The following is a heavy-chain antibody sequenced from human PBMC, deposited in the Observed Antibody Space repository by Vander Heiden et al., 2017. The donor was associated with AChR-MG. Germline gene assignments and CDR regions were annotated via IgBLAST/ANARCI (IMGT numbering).Heavy chain of an antibody. D-gene: IGHD3-22*01. CDR3: VRFIIHYYDSSPHYYYGMDV. CDR2: VSWNGSRT. CDR1: GFTFSNSD. V-gene: IGHV3-35*01. J-gene: IGHJ6*02. Sequence: EVQLVESGGGLVQPGGSLRPSCAASGFTFSNSDMNWVHQAPGKGLEWVSGVSWNGSRTPYADSVKGRFIISRDNSRNTLYLQTNSLRAEDTAVYYCVRFIIHYYDSSPHYYYGMDVWGQGTTVTVSS.